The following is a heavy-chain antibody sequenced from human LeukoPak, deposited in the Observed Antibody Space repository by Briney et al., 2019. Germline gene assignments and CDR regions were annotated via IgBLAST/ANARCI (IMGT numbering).Heavy chain of an antibody. J-gene: IGHJ4*02. CDR3: AKAASGIVGAIDY. D-gene: IGHD1-26*01. V-gene: IGHV4-30-4*01. CDR1: GGSISSGDYY. Sequence: SQTLSLTCTVSGGSISSGDYYWSWIRQPPGKGLEWIGYIYYSGSTYYNPSLKSRVTISVDTSKNQFSLKLSSVTAADTAVYYCAKAASGIVGAIDYWGQGTLVTVSS. CDR2: IYYSGST.